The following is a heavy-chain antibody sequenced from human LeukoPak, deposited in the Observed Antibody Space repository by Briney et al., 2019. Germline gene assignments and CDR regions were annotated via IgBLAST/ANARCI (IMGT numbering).Heavy chain of an antibody. CDR1: GYTFTGYY. CDR3: ARVVTVGATTIRSVAFDI. V-gene: IGHV1-18*04. D-gene: IGHD1-26*01. J-gene: IGHJ3*02. Sequence: ASVKVSCKASGYTFTGYYMHWVRQAPGQGLEWMGWISAYNGNTNYAQKLQGRVTMTTDTSTSTAYMELRSLRSDDTAVYYCARVVTVGATTIRSVAFDIWGQGTMVTVSS. CDR2: ISAYNGNT.